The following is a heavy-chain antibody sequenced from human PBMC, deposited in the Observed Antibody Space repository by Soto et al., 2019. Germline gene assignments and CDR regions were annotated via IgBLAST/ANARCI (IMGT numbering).Heavy chain of an antibody. Sequence: GGSLRLSCAASGFTFSSYGMHWVRQAPGKGLEWVAVISYDGSNKYYADSVKGRFTISRDNSKNTLYLQMNSLRAEDTAVYYCAIEKVGATSVHVIDIWDQGPMVTVSS. CDR3: AIEKVGATSVHVIDI. D-gene: IGHD1-26*01. J-gene: IGHJ3*02. V-gene: IGHV3-30*03. CDR2: ISYDGSNK. CDR1: GFTFSSYG.